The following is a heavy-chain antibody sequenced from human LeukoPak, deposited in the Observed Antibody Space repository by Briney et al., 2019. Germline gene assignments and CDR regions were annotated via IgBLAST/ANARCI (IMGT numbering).Heavy chain of an antibody. D-gene: IGHD3-22*01. V-gene: IGHV1-8*02. CDR2: MNPNSGNT. Sequence: EASVKVSCKAPGYTFTSYAMHWVRQAPGQRLEWMGWMNPNSGNTGYAQKFQGRVTMTRDTSINTAYMELSSLRSEDTAVYYCASPIYYYNSSGYYPFDYWGQGTLVTVSS. CDR1: GYTFTSYA. J-gene: IGHJ4*02. CDR3: ASPIYYYNSSGYYPFDY.